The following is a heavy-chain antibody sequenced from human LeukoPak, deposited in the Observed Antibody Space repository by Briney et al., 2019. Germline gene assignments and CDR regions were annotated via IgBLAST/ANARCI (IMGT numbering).Heavy chain of an antibody. J-gene: IGHJ4*02. D-gene: IGHD1-26*01. V-gene: IGHV1-69*05. Sequence: GASVKVSCKASGGTFSSYAISWVRQAPGQGLEWMGGIIPIFGTANYAQKFQGRVTITTDESTSTAYMELSSLRSEDTAVYYCARTKRRGSYYFDYWGQGTLVTVSS. CDR1: GGTFSSYA. CDR3: ARTKRRGSYYFDY. CDR2: IIPIFGTA.